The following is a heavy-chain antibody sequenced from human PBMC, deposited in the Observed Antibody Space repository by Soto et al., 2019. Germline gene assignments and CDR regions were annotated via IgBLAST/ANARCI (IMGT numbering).Heavy chain of an antibody. V-gene: IGHV4-59*01. Sequence: SETLSLTCTVSGGSISSYYWSWIRQPPGKGLERIGYIYYSGSTNYNPSLKSRVTISVDTSKNQFSLKLSSVSAADTAVYYCARGFNYYDSSGKTIGLDYWGQGTLVTVSS. J-gene: IGHJ4*02. D-gene: IGHD3-22*01. CDR2: IYYSGST. CDR1: GGSISSYY. CDR3: ARGFNYYDSSGKTIGLDY.